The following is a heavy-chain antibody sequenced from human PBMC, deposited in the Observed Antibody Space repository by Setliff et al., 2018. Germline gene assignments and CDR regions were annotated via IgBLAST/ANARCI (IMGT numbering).Heavy chain of an antibody. D-gene: IGHD5-18*01. V-gene: IGHV1-69*05. CDR3: AREGVDTRSSTDYRYYMDV. Sequence: SVKVSCKASGGTSSSYGISWVRQAPGQGLEWMGGTIPIFGSTNYAQQFQGRVTIITDESTSTAYMELTSLRTEDTAVYYCAREGVDTRSSTDYRYYMDVWGKGTTVTVSS. CDR1: GGTSSSYG. J-gene: IGHJ6*03. CDR2: TIPIFGST.